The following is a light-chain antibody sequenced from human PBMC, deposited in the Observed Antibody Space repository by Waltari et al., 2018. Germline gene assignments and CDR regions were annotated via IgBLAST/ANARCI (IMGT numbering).Light chain of an antibody. CDR2: GAS. CDR1: QSISSY. J-gene: IGKJ1*01. Sequence: ILLTQSPGTLSLSRGERAHLSCRASQSISSYLAWYQQKPGQAPRLLIYGASTRATGIPDRFSGSGSGTDFSLTISGLEPEDSAVYYCQHHFRLPATFGQGTKVEIK. CDR3: QHHFRLPAT. V-gene: IGKV3-20*01.